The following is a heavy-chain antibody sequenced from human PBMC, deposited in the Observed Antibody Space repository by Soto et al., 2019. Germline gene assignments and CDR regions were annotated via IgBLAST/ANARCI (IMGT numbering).Heavy chain of an antibody. CDR2: IIPIFGTA. D-gene: IGHD1-26*01. V-gene: IGHV1-69*06. CDR3: ARERVGATMRSAFDI. J-gene: IGHJ3*02. Sequence: WASVKVSCKASGGTFSSYAISWVRQAPGQGLEWMGGIIPIFGTANYAQKFQGRVTITADKSTSTAYMELSSLRSEDTAVYYCARERVGATMRSAFDIWGQGTMVTVSS. CDR1: GGTFSSYA.